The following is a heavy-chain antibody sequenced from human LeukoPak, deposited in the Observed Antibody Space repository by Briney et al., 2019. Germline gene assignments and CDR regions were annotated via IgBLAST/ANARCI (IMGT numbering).Heavy chain of an antibody. J-gene: IGHJ3*02. CDR3: AKCRDYDYVWGSYRYLDAFDI. Sequence: PGGSLRLSCAASGFTFSSYAMSWVRQAPGKGLEWVSAISGSGGSTYYADSVKGRFTISRDNSKNTLYLQMNSLRAGDTAVYYCAKCRDYDYVWGSYRYLDAFDIWGQGTMVTVSS. CDR2: ISGSGGST. D-gene: IGHD3-16*02. V-gene: IGHV3-23*01. CDR1: GFTFSSYA.